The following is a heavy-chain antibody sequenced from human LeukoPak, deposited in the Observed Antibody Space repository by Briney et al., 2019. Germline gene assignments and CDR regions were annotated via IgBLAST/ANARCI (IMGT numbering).Heavy chain of an antibody. CDR3: AREAPRTLYFDY. D-gene: IGHD3-16*01. CDR1: GYTFTSYY. Sequence: GGSVKVSCKTSGYTFTSYYVHWVRQAPGQGLEYMGVIYPHSDTTSYAQKFQGRVTMTRDTSTSTVYMELRSLRSEDTAVFFCAREAPRTLYFDYWGQGTLVTVSS. J-gene: IGHJ4*02. CDR2: IYPHSDTT. V-gene: IGHV1-46*01.